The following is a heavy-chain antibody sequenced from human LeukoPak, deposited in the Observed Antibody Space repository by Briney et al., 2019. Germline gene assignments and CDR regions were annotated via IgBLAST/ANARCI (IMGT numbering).Heavy chain of an antibody. J-gene: IGHJ3*02. V-gene: IGHV3-7*01. CDR3: ARGPPLHYYDSSGYYVSAFDI. CDR2: IKQDGSEK. CDR1: GFTFSSYW. Sequence: GGSLRLSCAASGFTFSSYWMSWVRQAPGKGLEWVANIKQDGSEKYYVDSVKGRFTISRDSAKNSLYLQMNSLRAEDTAVYYCARGPPLHYYDSSGYYVSAFDIWGQGTMVTVSS. D-gene: IGHD3-22*01.